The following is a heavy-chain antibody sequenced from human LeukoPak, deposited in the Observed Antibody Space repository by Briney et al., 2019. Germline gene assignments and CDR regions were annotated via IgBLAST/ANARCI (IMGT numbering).Heavy chain of an antibody. Sequence: PGGSLRLSCAASGFTFSNAWMSWVRQAPGKGLEWVGRIKSKTDGGTTDYAAPVKGRFTISRGDSKNTLYLQMNSLKTEDTAVYYCTTAPYYYDSSGYRYYYYMDVWGKGTTVTVSS. CDR3: TTAPYYYDSSGYRYYYYMDV. CDR2: IKSKTDGGTT. D-gene: IGHD3-22*01. J-gene: IGHJ6*03. CDR1: GFTFSNAW. V-gene: IGHV3-15*01.